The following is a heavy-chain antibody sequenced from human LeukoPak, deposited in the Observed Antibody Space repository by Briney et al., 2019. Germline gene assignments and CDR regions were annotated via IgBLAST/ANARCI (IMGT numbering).Heavy chain of an antibody. Sequence: ASVKVSCKASGYTFTGYDMHWVRQAPGQGLEWMGWINPNSGGTNYAQKFQGRVTMTRDTSISTAYMELSRLRSDDTAVYYCATYSSGWYYFDYWGQGTLVTVSS. V-gene: IGHV1-2*02. CDR2: INPNSGGT. CDR1: GYTFTGYD. D-gene: IGHD6-19*01. J-gene: IGHJ4*02. CDR3: ATYSSGWYYFDY.